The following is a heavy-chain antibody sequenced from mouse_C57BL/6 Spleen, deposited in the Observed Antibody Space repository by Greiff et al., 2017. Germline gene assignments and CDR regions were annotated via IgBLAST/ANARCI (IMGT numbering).Heavy chain of an antibody. CDR3: ARDGGQQDYFDY. V-gene: IGHV5-4*01. CDR1: GFTFSSYA. Sequence: EVQVVESGGGLVKPGGSLKLSCAASGFTFSSYAMSWVRQTPEKRLEWVATISDGGSSTYYPDNVKGRFTSSRDNAKNNLYLQMSHLKSEDTAMYYCARDGGQQDYFDYWGQGTTLTVSS. CDR2: ISDGGSST. J-gene: IGHJ2*01.